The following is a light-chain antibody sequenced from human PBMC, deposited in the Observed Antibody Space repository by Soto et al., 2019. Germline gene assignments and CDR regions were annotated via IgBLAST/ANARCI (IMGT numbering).Light chain of an antibody. CDR2: TVS. CDR3: HQANSCPRT. J-gene: IGKJ4*01. V-gene: IGKV1-12*01. CDR1: QGISNW. Sequence: DIQMTQSPSSVSASVGDRVSITCRASQGISNWLAWYQQKPGRAPKLLIYTVSSLQSGVPSRFSGTGSGTDFTLTISSLQPEDVATYCCHQANSCPRTFGGGTKGEIK.